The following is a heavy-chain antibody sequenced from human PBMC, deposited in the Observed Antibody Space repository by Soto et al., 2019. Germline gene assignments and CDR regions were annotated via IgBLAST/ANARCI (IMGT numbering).Heavy chain of an antibody. J-gene: IGHJ4*02. Sequence: QVQLVESGGDLVKRGGSLRLSCAASGYTFSDYYMSWIRQAPGKGLEWISYIDTSSTKIYYADSVKGRFTNSRDNDKKSVYMEINSQKDEDTAVYYWASHYDMWRGYLSPVDYLGQGTLVTVSS. D-gene: IGHD3-3*01. CDR3: ASHYDMWRGYLSPVDY. V-gene: IGHV3-11*01. CDR2: IDTSSTKI. CDR1: GYTFSDYY.